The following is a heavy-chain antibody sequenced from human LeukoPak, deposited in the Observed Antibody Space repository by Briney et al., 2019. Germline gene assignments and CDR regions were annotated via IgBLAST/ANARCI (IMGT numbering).Heavy chain of an antibody. V-gene: IGHV1-2*02. CDR2: INPNSGGT. D-gene: IGHD6-19*01. CDR1: GYTFTGYY. Sequence: ASVKVSCKASGYTFTGYYMHWVRQAPGQGLEWMGWINPNSGGTNYAQKFQGRVTMTRDTSTSTAYMELSRLRSDDTAVYYCARDHQGGIAVAGPDYWGQGTLVTVSS. CDR3: ARDHQGGIAVAGPDY. J-gene: IGHJ4*02.